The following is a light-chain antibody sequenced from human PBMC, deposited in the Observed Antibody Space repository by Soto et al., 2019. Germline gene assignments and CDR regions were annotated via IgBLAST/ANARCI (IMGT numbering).Light chain of an antibody. CDR3: QQRSNWPPT. CDR2: DAS. V-gene: IGKV3-11*01. CDR1: QSVSSN. Sequence: EIVVTQSPATLSVSPGERATLSCRASQSVSSNLAWYQQKPGQAPRLLIYDASTRATGIPARFSGSGSGTDFTLTITSLEPEDFAVYYCQQRSNWPPTFGQGTKVDIK. J-gene: IGKJ1*01.